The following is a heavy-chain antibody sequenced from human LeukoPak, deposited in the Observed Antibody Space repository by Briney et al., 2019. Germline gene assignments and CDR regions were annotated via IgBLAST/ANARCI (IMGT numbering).Heavy chain of an antibody. J-gene: IGHJ5*02. CDR3: ARGLPVWSGRNWFDP. V-gene: IGHV1-46*01. CDR2: INPSGGST. D-gene: IGHD3-3*01. CDR1: GYTFTSYY. Sequence: ASVKVSCKASGYTFTSYYMHWVRQAPGQGLEWMGIINPSGGSTSYAQKFQGRVTMTRDTSTSTVYMELSSLRSEDTAVYCCARGLPVWSGRNWFDPWGQGTLVTVSS.